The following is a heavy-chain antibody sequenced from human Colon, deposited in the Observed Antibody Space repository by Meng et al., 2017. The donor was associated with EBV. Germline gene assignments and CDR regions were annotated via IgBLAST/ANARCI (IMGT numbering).Heavy chain of an antibody. D-gene: IGHD2-21*02. CDR1: GAPLSRRNW. Sequence: QARWRASGPGLVMPSGTLSLTCAVSGAPLSRRNWWSWVRQPPGKGLEWIGEIYHRGSTNYNPSLKSRVTISVDESKNQFSLRLSSVTAADTAVYYCARVGAYCGGDCYHPRWGQGTLVTVSS. V-gene: IGHV4-4*02. J-gene: IGHJ4*02. CDR3: ARVGAYCGGDCYHPR. CDR2: IYHRGST.